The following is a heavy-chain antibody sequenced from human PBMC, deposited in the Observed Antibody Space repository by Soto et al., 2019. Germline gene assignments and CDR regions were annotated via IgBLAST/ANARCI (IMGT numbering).Heavy chain of an antibody. CDR2: ISSYNGNT. J-gene: IGHJ4*02. CDR3: ASDKGIVGSKGGFGY. V-gene: IGHV1-18*04. D-gene: IGHD1-26*01. CDR1: GYTFTSYG. Sequence: QVQLVQSGAEVKKPGASVKVSCKASGYTFTSYGISWVRQAPAQGLEWMGWISSYNGNTTYAQKLQGRVTMTTATSTSTADMKLRSLRSDDTAVYYCASDKGIVGSKGGFGYWGQGTLVTVST.